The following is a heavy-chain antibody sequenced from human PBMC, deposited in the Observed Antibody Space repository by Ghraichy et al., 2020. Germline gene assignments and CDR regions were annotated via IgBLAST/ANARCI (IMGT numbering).Heavy chain of an antibody. Sequence: SETLSLTCTVSGGSISSSSYYWGWIRQPPGKGLEWIGSIYYSGSTYYNPSLKSRVTISVDTSKNQFSLKLSSVTAADTAVYYCARSHSSSWYELSWFDPWGQGTLVTVSS. J-gene: IGHJ5*02. V-gene: IGHV4-39*01. CDR3: ARSHSSSWYELSWFDP. CDR1: GGSISSSSYY. D-gene: IGHD6-13*01. CDR2: IYYSGST.